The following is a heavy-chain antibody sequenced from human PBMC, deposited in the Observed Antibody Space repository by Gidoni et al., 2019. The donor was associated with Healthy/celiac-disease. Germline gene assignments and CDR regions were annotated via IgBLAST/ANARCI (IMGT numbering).Heavy chain of an antibody. Sequence: EVQLVESGGGLVQPGGSLRLSCAATGFHVRSNYMSWVRQAPGKGLEWVSVIYSGGSTYYADSVKGRFTISRDNSKNTLYLQMNSLRAEDTAVYYCASSGSSWYGYYYGMDVWGQGTTVTVSS. CDR1: GFHVRSNY. D-gene: IGHD6-13*01. CDR3: ASSGSSWYGYYYGMDV. CDR2: IYSGGST. J-gene: IGHJ6*02. V-gene: IGHV3-66*01.